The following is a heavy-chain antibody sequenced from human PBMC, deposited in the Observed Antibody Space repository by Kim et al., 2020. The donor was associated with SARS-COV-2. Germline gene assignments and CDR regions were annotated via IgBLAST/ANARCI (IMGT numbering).Heavy chain of an antibody. V-gene: IGHV6-1*01. CDR1: GDSVSSNSAA. D-gene: IGHD2-2*01. CDR2: TYYRSKWYN. CDR3: ARGVTPEKDCSSTSCYVYFDY. Sequence: SQTLSLTCAISGDSVSSNSAAWNWIRQSPSRGLEWLGRTYYRSKWYNDYAVSVKSRITINPDTSKNQFSLQLNSVTPEDTAVYYCARGVTPEKDCSSTSCYVYFDYWGQGTLVTVSS. J-gene: IGHJ4*02.